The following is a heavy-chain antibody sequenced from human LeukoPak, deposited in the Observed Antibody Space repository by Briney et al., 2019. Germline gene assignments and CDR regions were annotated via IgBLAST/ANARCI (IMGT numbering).Heavy chain of an antibody. CDR2: IRYVGINK. CDR1: GFTFSTYG. Sequence: GGSLRLSCAASGFTFSTYGMHWVRQAPGKGLEWVSFIRYVGINKYYADSVKGRFTISRDNSKNTLYLQMNSLRGEDTAVYYCVRIFGEVDYWGQGTLVTVSS. V-gene: IGHV3-30*02. J-gene: IGHJ4*02. CDR3: VRIFGEVDY. D-gene: IGHD3-3*01.